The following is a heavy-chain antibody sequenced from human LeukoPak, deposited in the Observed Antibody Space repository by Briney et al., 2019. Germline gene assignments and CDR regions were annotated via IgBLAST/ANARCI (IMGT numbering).Heavy chain of an antibody. D-gene: IGHD3-3*02. Sequence: SVKVSCKASGGTFISYAISWVRQAPGQGREWMGGIIPIFGTANYAQKFQGRVTITAGKSTSTAYMELSSLRSEDTAVYYCARDLAYWYFDLWGRGTLVTVSS. V-gene: IGHV1-69*06. CDR3: ARDLAYWYFDL. CDR1: GGTFISYA. J-gene: IGHJ2*01. CDR2: IIPIFGTA.